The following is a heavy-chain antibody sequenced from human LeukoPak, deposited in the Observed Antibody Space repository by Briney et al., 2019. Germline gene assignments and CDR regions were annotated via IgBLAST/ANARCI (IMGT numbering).Heavy chain of an antibody. CDR3: ATDRKCSSTSCYSLRDYYGMDV. D-gene: IGHD2-2*02. Sequence: GGSVKVSCKVSGYTLTELSMHWVRQAPGKGLEWMGGFDPEDGETIYAQKFQGRVTMTEDTSTDTAYMELSSLRSEDTAVYYCATDRKCSSTSCYSLRDYYGMDVWGQGTTVTVSS. CDR1: GYTLTELS. CDR2: FDPEDGET. V-gene: IGHV1-24*01. J-gene: IGHJ6*02.